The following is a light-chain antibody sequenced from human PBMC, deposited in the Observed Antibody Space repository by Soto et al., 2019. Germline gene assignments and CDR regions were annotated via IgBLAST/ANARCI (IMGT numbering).Light chain of an antibody. CDR2: DAF. J-gene: IGKJ4*01. Sequence: DIQMTQSPSSLSASVGDRVTITCQASQDINNYLNWYQQKPGKAPKLLIFDAFKLDTGVPSRFSGGGSGTDFTFTITSLQPEDIETYFCQQYDSLPPTFGGGTKVEI. CDR1: QDINNY. CDR3: QQYDSLPPT. V-gene: IGKV1-33*01.